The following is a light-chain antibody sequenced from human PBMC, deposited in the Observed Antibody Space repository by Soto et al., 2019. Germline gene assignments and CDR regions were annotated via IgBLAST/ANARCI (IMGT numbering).Light chain of an antibody. V-gene: IGLV1-40*01. CDR3: QSYEPSQRVMV. Sequence: QSVLTQPPSVSGAAGQRVTISCTVSSSNIGAGYDVHWYQQLPGTAPKLLIYANNYRPSGVPDRFSGSKSGTSASLAITGFQADDEADYYCQSYEPSQRVMVFGEGTKLTVL. J-gene: IGLJ2*01. CDR1: SSNIGAGYD. CDR2: ANN.